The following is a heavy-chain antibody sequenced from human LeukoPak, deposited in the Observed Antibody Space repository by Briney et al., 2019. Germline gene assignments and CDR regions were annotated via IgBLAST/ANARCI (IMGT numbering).Heavy chain of an antibody. V-gene: IGHV1-8*01. J-gene: IGHJ4*02. Sequence: VASVKVSCKASGYTFTSCDINWVRQATGQGLEWMGWMNPNSGNTGYGQSFQGRITMTRDISIGTAYMELSNLTSEDTAIYYCTRGSSGRRDIWGQGTLVTVSA. CDR3: TRGSSGRRDI. CDR2: MNPNSGNT. CDR1: GYTFTSCD. D-gene: IGHD6-19*01.